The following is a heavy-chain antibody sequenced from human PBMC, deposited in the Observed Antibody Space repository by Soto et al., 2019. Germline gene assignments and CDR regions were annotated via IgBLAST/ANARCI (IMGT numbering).Heavy chain of an antibody. CDR3: AKVYGDFAYYFDAMDV. D-gene: IGHD4-17*01. Sequence: QVQVVESGGGVVQPGRSLRLSCAASGFIVSSYGMHWVRQAPGKGLEWGAVISYDGFSKFYADSVKGRFTISRDNSQNTLYLQMHSLRAEDTAVYYCAKVYGDFAYYFDAMDVWGQGTTVTVSS. V-gene: IGHV3-30*18. CDR1: GFIVSSYG. J-gene: IGHJ6*02. CDR2: ISYDGFSK.